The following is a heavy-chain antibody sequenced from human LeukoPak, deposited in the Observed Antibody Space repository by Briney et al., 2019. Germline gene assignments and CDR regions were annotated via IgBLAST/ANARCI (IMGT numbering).Heavy chain of an antibody. D-gene: IGHD3-22*01. CDR3: ARGGGPYYYGSSGYYDY. CDR1: GGTFSSYA. V-gene: IGHV1-69*04. J-gene: IGHJ4*02. Sequence: GASVKVSCKASGGTFSSYAISWVRQAPGQGLEWMGRIIPILGIANYAQKFQGRVTITADKSTSTAYMELSSLRSEDTAVYYCARGGGPYYYGSSGYYDYWGQGTLVTVSS. CDR2: IIPILGIA.